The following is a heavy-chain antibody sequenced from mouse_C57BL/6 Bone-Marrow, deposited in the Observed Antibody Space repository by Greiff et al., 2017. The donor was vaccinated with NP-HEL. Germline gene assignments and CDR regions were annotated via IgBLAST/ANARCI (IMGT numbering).Heavy chain of an antibody. V-gene: IGHV5-4*01. CDR1: GFTFSSYA. Sequence: EVKVVESGGGLVKPGGSLKLSCAASGFTFSSYAMSWVRQTPEKRLEWVATISDGGSYTYYPDNVKGRFTISRDNAKNNLYLQMSHLKSEDTAMYYCARESGRSSFAYWGQGTLVTVSA. CDR3: ARESGRSSFAY. CDR2: ISDGGSYT. J-gene: IGHJ3*01.